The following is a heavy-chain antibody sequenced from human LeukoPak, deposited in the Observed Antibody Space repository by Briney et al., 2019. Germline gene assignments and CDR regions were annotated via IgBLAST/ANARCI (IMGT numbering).Heavy chain of an antibody. J-gene: IGHJ4*02. CDR1: GFTLSSYS. D-gene: IGHD3-16*01. V-gene: IGHV3-48*04. Sequence: GGSLRLSRAASGFTLSSYSMNWVRQAPGKGLEWVSYISSSGSTIYYADSVKGRFTISRDNAKNSLYLQMNSLRAEDTAVYYCARDLAGDRNFDYWGQGTLVTVSS. CDR2: ISSSGSTI. CDR3: ARDLAGDRNFDY.